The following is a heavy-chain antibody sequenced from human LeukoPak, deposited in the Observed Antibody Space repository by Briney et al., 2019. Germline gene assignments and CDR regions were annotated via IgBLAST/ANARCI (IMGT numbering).Heavy chain of an antibody. Sequence: ASVKVSFKASGYTFTGYYMHWVRQAPGQGLEWMGRINPNGGVTNYAQNYQGRVTMTSDTSISTAYMELSRLRSDDTAVYYCAYVFSGSYRYLYYFDYWGQGTLVTVSS. J-gene: IGHJ4*02. D-gene: IGHD3-16*02. CDR2: INPNGGVT. V-gene: IGHV1-2*06. CDR3: AYVFSGSYRYLYYFDY. CDR1: GYTFTGYY.